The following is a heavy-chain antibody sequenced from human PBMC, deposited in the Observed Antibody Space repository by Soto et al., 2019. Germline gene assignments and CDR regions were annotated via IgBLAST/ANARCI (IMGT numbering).Heavy chain of an antibody. CDR2: IYYSGST. CDR3: ARDYGGDS. D-gene: IGHD4-17*01. J-gene: IGHJ5*01. CDR1: GVSVSSGSYY. Sequence: QVQLQESGPGLVKPSETLSLTCTVSGVSVSSGSYYWSWIRQPPGKGLEWLGKIYYSGSTDYNPSLKSRVTISIDTSKNQFSLKLSSVTAADTAVYYCARDYGGDSWGQGTLVTVSS. V-gene: IGHV4-61*01.